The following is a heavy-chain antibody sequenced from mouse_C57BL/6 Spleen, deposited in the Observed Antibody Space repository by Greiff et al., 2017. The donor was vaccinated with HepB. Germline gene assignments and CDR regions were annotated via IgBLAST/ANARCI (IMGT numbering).Heavy chain of an antibody. J-gene: IGHJ4*01. D-gene: IGHD1-1*01. V-gene: IGHV1-82*01. CDR3: ARAPIGTVNAMDY. Sequence: QVQLQQSGPELVKPGASVKISCKASGYAFSSSWMNWVKQRPGKGLEWIGRIYPGDGDTNYNGKFKGKATLTADKSSSTAYMQLSSLTSEDSAVYFCARAPIGTVNAMDYWGQGTSVTVSS. CDR1: GYAFSSSW. CDR2: IYPGDGDT.